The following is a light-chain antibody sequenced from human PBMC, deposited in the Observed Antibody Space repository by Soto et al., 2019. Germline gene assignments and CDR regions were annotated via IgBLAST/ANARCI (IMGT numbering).Light chain of an antibody. CDR3: ATRDDSLNGPV. CDR1: SSNIGSNA. CDR2: SNS. V-gene: IGLV1-44*01. Sequence: QSVLTQPPSASATPGQRVTISCSGSSSNIGSNAVNWFQQFPGTAPKLLIYSNSQRPSGVPDRFSGSKSGTSASLAISGLQSEDEADYYCATRDDSLNGPVFGGGTKLTVL. J-gene: IGLJ2*01.